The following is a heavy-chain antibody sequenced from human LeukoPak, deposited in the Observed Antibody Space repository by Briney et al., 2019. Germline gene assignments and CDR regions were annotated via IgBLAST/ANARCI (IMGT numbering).Heavy chain of an antibody. J-gene: IGHJ6*02. CDR1: GGSFSGYY. D-gene: IGHD2-2*01. CDR3: AKDRPYCSSTSCYAPYYYGMDV. Sequence: SETLSLTCAVYGGSFSGYYWSWIRQPPGKGLEWIGEINHSGGTNYNPSLKSRVTISVDTSKNQFSLKLSSVTAADTAVYYCAKDRPYCSSTSCYAPYYYGMDVWGQGTTVTVSS. CDR2: INHSGGT. V-gene: IGHV4-34*01.